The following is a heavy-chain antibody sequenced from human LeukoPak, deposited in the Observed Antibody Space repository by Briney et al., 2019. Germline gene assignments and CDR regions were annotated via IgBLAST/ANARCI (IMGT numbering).Heavy chain of an antibody. Sequence: PGRSLRLFCGASGFIFSSYDMLWVRQAPGKGLEQVAVISYDGSNKYYADSVKGRFTISRDNSKNTLYLQMNSLRAEETAVYYCAKSRVRGWLKFRDAFDIWGQGTMVTVSS. D-gene: IGHD5-24*01. CDR3: AKSRVRGWLKFRDAFDI. J-gene: IGHJ3*02. CDR1: GFIFSSYD. CDR2: ISYDGSNK. V-gene: IGHV3-30*18.